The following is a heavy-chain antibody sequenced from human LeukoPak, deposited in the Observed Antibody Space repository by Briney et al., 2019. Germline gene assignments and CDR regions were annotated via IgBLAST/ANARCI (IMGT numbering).Heavy chain of an antibody. CDR1: GFTFSSYS. CDR2: ISSSSSYI. D-gene: IGHD1-14*01. J-gene: IGHJ4*02. Sequence: PGGSLRLSCAASGFTFSSYSMNWVRQAPGKGLEWVSSISSSSSYIYYADSVKGRFTISRDNAKNSPFLQMNSLRAEDTAVYYCAKGQLNTFQAPLTGDSYFDYWGQGTLVTVSS. V-gene: IGHV3-21*04. CDR3: AKGQLNTFQAPLTGDSYFDY.